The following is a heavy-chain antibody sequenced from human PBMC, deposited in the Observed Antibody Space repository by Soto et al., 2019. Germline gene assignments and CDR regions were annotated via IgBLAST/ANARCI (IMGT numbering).Heavy chain of an antibody. J-gene: IGHJ4*02. CDR3: ARDKITGPFDY. CDR1: GRAFSGDY. V-gene: IGHV4-34*01. Sequence: SETLFLSWSVNGRAFSGDYCIWIRQPPGTGLEWIGEINHSGSTNYNPSLKSRVTISVDTSKNQFSLKLTSVTAADTAVYYCARDKITGPFDYWRQGTLVTAPQ. CDR2: INHSGST. D-gene: IGHD2-8*02.